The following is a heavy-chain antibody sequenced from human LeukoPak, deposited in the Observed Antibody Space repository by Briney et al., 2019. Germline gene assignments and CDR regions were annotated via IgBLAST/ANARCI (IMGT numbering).Heavy chain of an antibody. CDR2: ISYDGSDK. D-gene: IGHD3-10*01. V-gene: IGHV3-30*18. CDR3: AKDVLLWLQTPLDDH. Sequence: PGGSLRLSRAASGFTFSSYGMHWVRQAPGKGLEWVAVISYDGSDKYYADSVKGRFTISRDNSKNTLYLQMNSLRAEDTAVHYCAKDVLLWLQTPLDDHWGQGTQVTVSS. CDR1: GFTFSSYG. J-gene: IGHJ4*02.